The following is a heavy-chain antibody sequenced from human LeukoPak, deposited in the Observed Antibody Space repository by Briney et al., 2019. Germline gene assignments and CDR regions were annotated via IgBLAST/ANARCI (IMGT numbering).Heavy chain of an antibody. D-gene: IGHD6-13*01. Sequence: GASVKVSCKASGGTFSSYAISWVRQAPGQGLEWMGGIIPISGTANYAQKFQGRVTITADKSTSTAYMELSSLRSEDTAVYYCARVGGAAAGGGAFDIWGQGTMVTVSS. J-gene: IGHJ3*02. CDR1: GGTFSSYA. CDR2: IIPISGTA. CDR3: ARVGGAAAGGGAFDI. V-gene: IGHV1-69*06.